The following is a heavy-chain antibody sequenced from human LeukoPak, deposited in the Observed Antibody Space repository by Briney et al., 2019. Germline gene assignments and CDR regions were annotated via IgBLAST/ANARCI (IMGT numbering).Heavy chain of an antibody. CDR2: VWHDGSNE. CDR3: ARELFGSGSCPDY. V-gene: IGHV3-33*01. D-gene: IGHD3-10*01. CDR1: GFTFSSYA. Sequence: GGSLRLSRTAPGFTFSSYAIHWIRQAPGKGLEWVALVWHDGSNEYYADSVKGRFTISRDNSKNTVYLQMNSLRAEDTAVYYCARELFGSGSCPDYWGQGTLVTVSS. J-gene: IGHJ4*02.